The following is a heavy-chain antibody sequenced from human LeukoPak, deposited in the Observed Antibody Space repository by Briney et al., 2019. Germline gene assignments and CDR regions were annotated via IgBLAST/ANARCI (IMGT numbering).Heavy chain of an antibody. CDR3: ARVVLCSASSCYENFESDY. Sequence: GGSLRLSCAASGFTSSDHYIDRVRQAPGKGLEWVGRIRDKPNKYSTEYAASVQGRFTISSDDSKNSVYLQMNSLKSEDTAVYYCARVVLCSASSCYENFESDYWGQGTLVTVSS. D-gene: IGHD2-2*01. J-gene: IGHJ4*02. CDR1: GFTSSDHY. V-gene: IGHV3-72*01. CDR2: IRDKPNKYST.